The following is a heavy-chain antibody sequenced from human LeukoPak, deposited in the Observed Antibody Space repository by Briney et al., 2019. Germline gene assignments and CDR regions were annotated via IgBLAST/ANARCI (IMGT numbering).Heavy chain of an antibody. CDR2: ISSSSSTI. V-gene: IGHV3-48*01. D-gene: IGHD3-3*01. CDR1: GFTFSSYS. J-gene: IGHJ5*02. CDR3: ARNYDFWSAHNWFDP. Sequence: GGSLRLSCAASGFTFSSYSMNWVRQAPGKGLEWVSYISSSSSTIYYADSVKGRFTISRDNAKNSLYLQMNSLRAGDTAVYYCARNYDFWSAHNWFDPWGQGTLVTVSS.